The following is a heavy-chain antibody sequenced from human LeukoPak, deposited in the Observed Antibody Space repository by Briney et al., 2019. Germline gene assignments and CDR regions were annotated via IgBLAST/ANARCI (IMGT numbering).Heavy chain of an antibody. CDR3: ARDLNELSGFDY. D-gene: IGHD2-15*01. CDR1: GYTFTGYY. J-gene: IGHJ4*02. CDR2: INPNSGGT. Sequence: ASVKVSCKASGYTFTGYYMHCVRQAPGQGLEWMGWINPNSGGTNYAQKFQGRVTMTRDTSISTAYMELSRLRSDDTAVYYCARDLNELSGFDYWGQGTLVTVSS. V-gene: IGHV1-2*02.